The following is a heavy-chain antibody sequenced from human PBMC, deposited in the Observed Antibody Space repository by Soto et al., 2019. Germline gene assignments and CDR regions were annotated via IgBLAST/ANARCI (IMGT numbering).Heavy chain of an antibody. J-gene: IGHJ6*02. CDR1: DGSISTYY. D-gene: IGHD6-19*01. Sequence: QVHLQESGPGLVKPSETLSLTCSVSDGSISTYYWTWIRQPPGKGLEWIGNIQYSGSTNHNPSLKSRVTISIDTSQSQFSLRLSSVTAADTAVYYCARARPMRRAVNNYYFYYDLDVWGQGATVTVSS. CDR3: ARARPMRRAVNNYYFYYDLDV. CDR2: IQYSGST. V-gene: IGHV4-59*01.